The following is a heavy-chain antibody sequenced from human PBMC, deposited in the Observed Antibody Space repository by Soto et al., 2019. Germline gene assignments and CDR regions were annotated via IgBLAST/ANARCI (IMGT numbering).Heavy chain of an antibody. D-gene: IGHD5-12*01. CDR3: ARGNHRWLQLWYFYL. CDR1: GGTFSSYT. J-gene: IGHJ2*01. Sequence: QVQLVQSGAEVKKPGSSVTVSCKASGGTFSSYTISWVRQAPGQGLEWMGGIIPIFGTANYAQQFQGRVTITADESTSPDYMELSSLRSEDTAVYYCARGNHRWLQLWYFYLWGRGTLVTVCS. V-gene: IGHV1-69*12. CDR2: IIPIFGTA.